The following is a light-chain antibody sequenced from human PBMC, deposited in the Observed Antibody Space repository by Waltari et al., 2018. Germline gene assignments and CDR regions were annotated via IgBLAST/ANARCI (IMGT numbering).Light chain of an antibody. CDR3: QQSYSSPWT. J-gene: IGKJ1*01. Sequence: DIQLTQSPSSLSASVRDRITITGRASQSIDFYLHWYRQRPGKAPELLIYASNILQSGVPSRFRGSGSGTEFTLTISSLQTEDFAIYYCQQSYSSPWTFGPGTKVEIK. CDR2: ASN. V-gene: IGKV1-39*01. CDR1: QSIDFY.